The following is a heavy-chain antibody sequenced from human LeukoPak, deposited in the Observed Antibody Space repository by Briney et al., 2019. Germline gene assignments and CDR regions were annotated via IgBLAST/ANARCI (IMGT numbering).Heavy chain of an antibody. J-gene: IGHJ6*03. Sequence: SETLSLTCAVSGYSISSGHYWVWIRQPPGKGMEYIGNIYHSGSSHYNPSLKSRVTISVDTANNQFSLRLSSVTAADTAVYYCARAKNPYYYYYYMDFWGRGTTVTVSS. V-gene: IGHV4-38-2*01. CDR1: GYSISSGHY. CDR3: ARAKNPYYYYYYMDF. CDR2: IYHSGSS.